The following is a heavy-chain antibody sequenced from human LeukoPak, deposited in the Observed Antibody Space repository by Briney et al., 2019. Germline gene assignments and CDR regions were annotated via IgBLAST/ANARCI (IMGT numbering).Heavy chain of an antibody. Sequence: ASVKVSCKASGYTFTSYDINWVRQATGQGLESMGWMNPNSGNTGYAQKFQGRVTITRNTSISTAYMELSSLRSEDTAVYYCARGRLWFGGLVYFDYWGQGTLVTVSS. J-gene: IGHJ4*02. V-gene: IGHV1-8*03. CDR2: MNPNSGNT. CDR1: GYTFTSYD. CDR3: ARGRLWFGGLVYFDY. D-gene: IGHD3-10*01.